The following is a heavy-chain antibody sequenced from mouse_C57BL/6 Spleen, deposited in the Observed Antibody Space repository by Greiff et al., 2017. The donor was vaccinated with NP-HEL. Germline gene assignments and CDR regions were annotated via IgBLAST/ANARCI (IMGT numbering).Heavy chain of an antibody. V-gene: IGHV2-6-1*01. D-gene: IGHD2-5*01. CDR2: IWSDGST. J-gene: IGHJ4*01. Sequence: QVQLQQSGPGLVAPSQSLSITCTVSGFSLTSYGVHWVRQPPGKGLEWLVVIWSDGSTTYNSALKSRLSISKDNSKSQVFLKMNSLQTDDTAMYYCARHETYYSNYDYAMDYWGQGTSVTVSS. CDR1: GFSLTSYG. CDR3: ARHETYYSNYDYAMDY.